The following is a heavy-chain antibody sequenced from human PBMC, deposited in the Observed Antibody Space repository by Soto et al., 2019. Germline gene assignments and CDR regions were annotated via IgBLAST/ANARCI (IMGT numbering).Heavy chain of an antibody. D-gene: IGHD6-13*01. CDR3: ARRERAAGTDWWFDP. CDR1: GGSITGGSISSTTYY. J-gene: IGHJ5*02. V-gene: IGHV4-39*01. CDR2: FFIGGST. Sequence: SETLSLTCTVSGGSITGGSISSTTYYWGWMRQPPGKGLEWIASFFIGGSTYYSPSLKSRVTISVDTSKNQFSLKLSSVTAADTAVYYCARRERAAGTDWWFDPWGQGTLVTVSS.